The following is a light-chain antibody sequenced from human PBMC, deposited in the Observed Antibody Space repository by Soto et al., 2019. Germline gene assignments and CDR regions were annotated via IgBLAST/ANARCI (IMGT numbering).Light chain of an antibody. Sequence: EIVLTQSPGTLSLSPGERATLSCRASQSVSSSYLAWYQQKPGQAPRLPIYGASSRATGIPDRFSGSGSGTDFNLTISRMEPEDFAVYYCQQYGSSLFGTGSKVAIK. CDR3: QQYGSSL. CDR1: QSVSSSY. J-gene: IGKJ3*01. CDR2: GAS. V-gene: IGKV3-20*01.